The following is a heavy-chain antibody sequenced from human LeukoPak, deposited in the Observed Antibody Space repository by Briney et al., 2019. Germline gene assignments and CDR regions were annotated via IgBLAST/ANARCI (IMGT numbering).Heavy chain of an antibody. CDR3: ARVYCSGGNCFSYFDY. D-gene: IGHD2-15*01. J-gene: IGHJ4*02. CDR1: GLTFNNYW. CDR2: INQDGSAK. V-gene: IGHV3-7*04. Sequence: GGSLRLSCAASGLTFNNYWMTWVRQAPGKGLEWVSSINQDGSAKIYVDSVEGRFTISRDNAQNSLFLQMTSLRAEDTAVFYCARVYCSGGNCFSYFDYWGQGTLVTVSS.